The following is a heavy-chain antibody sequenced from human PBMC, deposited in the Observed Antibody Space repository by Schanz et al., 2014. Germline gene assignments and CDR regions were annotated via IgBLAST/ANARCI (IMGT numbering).Heavy chain of an antibody. CDR1: GFAFSSYS. V-gene: IGHV3-21*01. CDR3: ARVALPGYSSPRDAFDI. D-gene: IGHD5-18*01. Sequence: EVQLMESGGGLVKPGGSLRLSCVASGFAFSSYSLNWVRQAPGKGLEWVSSISYGTSYIYYAESVKGRFTISRDNAKNSLYLQMNGLRAEDTAVYYCARVALPGYSSPRDAFDIWGQGTMVTVSS. CDR2: ISYGTSYI. J-gene: IGHJ3*02.